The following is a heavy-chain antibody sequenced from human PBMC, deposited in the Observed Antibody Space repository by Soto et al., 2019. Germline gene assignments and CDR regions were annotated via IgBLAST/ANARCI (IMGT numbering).Heavy chain of an antibody. Sequence: VESLKIACKGSGYIFAGYWITCLREKPVKVLEWMGRIDPSDSQTYYSPSFQGHVTISADKSISTAYLQWSSLKASDTAMYYCARATYYYDSSGYYPPAYWGQGTLVTVSS. V-gene: IGHV5-10-1*01. D-gene: IGHD3-22*01. CDR2: IDPSDSQT. J-gene: IGHJ4*02. CDR1: GYIFAGYW. CDR3: ARATYYYDSSGYYPPAY.